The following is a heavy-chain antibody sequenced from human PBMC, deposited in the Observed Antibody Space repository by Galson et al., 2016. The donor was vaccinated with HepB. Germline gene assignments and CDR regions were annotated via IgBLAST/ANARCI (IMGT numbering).Heavy chain of an antibody. V-gene: IGHV3-7*03. J-gene: IGHJ4*02. CDR1: GFTFSNHW. D-gene: IGHD3-10*01. CDR2: IKQDGGEK. Sequence: SLRLSCAASGFTFSNHWMTWVRQAPGKGLEWVANIKQDGGEKYYVDSVKGRFTISRDNAKHSLYLQMSNLGAEDTAGYYCARGAGAGYWGQGTLVTVSS. CDR3: ARGAGAGY.